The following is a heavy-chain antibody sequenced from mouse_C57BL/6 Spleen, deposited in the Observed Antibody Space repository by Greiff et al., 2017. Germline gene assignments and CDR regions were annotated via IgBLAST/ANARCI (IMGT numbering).Heavy chain of an antibody. CDR2: FYPGSGSI. Sequence: QVQLKESGAELVKPGASVKLSCKASGYTFTEYTIHWVKQRSGQGLGWIGWFYPGSGSIKYNEKFKDKATLTADKSSSTDYMERSRLTSEDAAVYCCARHEESLYYYFDYWGQGTTLTVSS. J-gene: IGHJ2*01. V-gene: IGHV1-62-2*01. CDR1: GYTFTEYT. D-gene: IGHD2-3*01. CDR3: ARHEESLYYYFDY.